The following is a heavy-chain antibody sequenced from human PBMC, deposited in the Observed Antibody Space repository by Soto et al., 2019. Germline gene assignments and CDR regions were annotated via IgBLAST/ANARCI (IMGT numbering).Heavy chain of an antibody. D-gene: IGHD6-19*01. CDR3: AKDSSSGWSHWYFDL. CDR1: GFTFDDYA. J-gene: IGHJ2*01. Sequence: EVQLVESGGGLVQPGRSLRLSCATSGFTFDDYAMHWVRQAPGKGLEWVSGISWNSGSIGYADSVKGRFTISRDNAKNSLYLQMNSLRAEDTALYYCAKDSSSGWSHWYFDLWGRGTPVTVSS. CDR2: ISWNSGSI. V-gene: IGHV3-9*01.